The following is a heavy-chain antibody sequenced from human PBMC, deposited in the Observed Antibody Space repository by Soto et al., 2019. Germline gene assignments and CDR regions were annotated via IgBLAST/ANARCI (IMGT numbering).Heavy chain of an antibody. V-gene: IGHV4-59*01. CDR3: AREEGYSYASWFDP. CDR2: IYYSGST. J-gene: IGHJ5*02. D-gene: IGHD5-18*01. Sequence: SETLSLTCTVSGGSISSYYWNWIRQPPVKGLEWIGYIYYSGSTNYNPSLKSRVTISVDTSKNQFSLKLSSVTAADTAVYYCAREEGYSYASWFDPCGQGTLVTVSP. CDR1: GGSISSYY.